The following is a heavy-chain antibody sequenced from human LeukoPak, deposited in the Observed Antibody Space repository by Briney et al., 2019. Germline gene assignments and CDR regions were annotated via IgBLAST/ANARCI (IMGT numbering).Heavy chain of an antibody. CDR2: IYTSGST. J-gene: IGHJ4*02. CDR1: GGSISSGSYY. CDR3: ARAVGYCSSTSCYSVDY. Sequence: SETLSLTCTGSGGSISSGSYYWSWIRLPAGKGLEWIGRIYTSGSTNYNPSLKSRVTISVDTSKNQFSLKLSSVTAADTAVYYCARAVGYCSSTSCYSVDYWGQGTLVTVSS. V-gene: IGHV4-61*02. D-gene: IGHD2-2*01.